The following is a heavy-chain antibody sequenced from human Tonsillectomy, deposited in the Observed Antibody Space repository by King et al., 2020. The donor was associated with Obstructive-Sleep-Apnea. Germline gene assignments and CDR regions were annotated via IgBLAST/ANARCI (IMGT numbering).Heavy chain of an antibody. J-gene: IGHJ4*02. CDR2: VSGNGGST. CDR3: AKGPFDYDPVDS. D-gene: IGHD3-16*01. Sequence: QLVQSGGGLVQPGGSLRVSCAASGFTFSSYAMMWVRQAPGKGLEWVCGVSGNGGSTYYADSVKGRFTISRDNSKNKVYLQMNRLRVEDTAVYYCAKGPFDYDPVDSWGQGTLVTVSS. CDR1: GFTFSSYA. V-gene: IGHV3-23*04.